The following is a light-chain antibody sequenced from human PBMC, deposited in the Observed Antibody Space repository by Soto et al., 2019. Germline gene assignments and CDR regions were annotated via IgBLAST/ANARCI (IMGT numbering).Light chain of an antibody. J-gene: IGKJ1*01. Sequence: EIVMTQSPATLSVSPGERATLSCRASQSVSSNLAWYQQKPGQAPRLLIYGASTRATGIPARFSGSGSGTEFTLTISSLQSEDFAVYYCQQYASSTGTFGQGTKVEIK. CDR2: GAS. CDR3: QQYASSTGT. V-gene: IGKV3-15*01. CDR1: QSVSSN.